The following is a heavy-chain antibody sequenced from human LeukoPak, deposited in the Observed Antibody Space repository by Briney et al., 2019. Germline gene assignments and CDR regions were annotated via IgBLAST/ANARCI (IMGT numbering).Heavy chain of an antibody. CDR1: GFTFSSYS. D-gene: IGHD2-21*01. CDR3: AKGAGRIVGEHDY. V-gene: IGHV3-30*18. Sequence: GGSLRLSCAASGFTFSSYSMNWVRQAPGKGLEWVAVISYDGSNKYYADSVKGRFTISRDNSKNTLYLQMNSLRAEDTAVYYCAKGAGRIVGEHDYWGQGTLVTVSS. CDR2: ISYDGSNK. J-gene: IGHJ4*02.